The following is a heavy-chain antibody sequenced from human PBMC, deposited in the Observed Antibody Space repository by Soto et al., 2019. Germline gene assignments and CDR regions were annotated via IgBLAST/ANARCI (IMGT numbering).Heavy chain of an antibody. V-gene: IGHV3-9*01. Sequence: GGSLRLSCAASGFTFDDYAMHWVRQAPGKGLEWVSGISWNSGSIGYADSVKGRFTISRDNAKDSLYLQMNSLRAEDTALYYCAKDSVAVALTNWFDPWGQGTLVTVSS. CDR3: AKDSVAVALTNWFDP. D-gene: IGHD6-19*01. CDR2: ISWNSGSI. J-gene: IGHJ5*02. CDR1: GFTFDDYA.